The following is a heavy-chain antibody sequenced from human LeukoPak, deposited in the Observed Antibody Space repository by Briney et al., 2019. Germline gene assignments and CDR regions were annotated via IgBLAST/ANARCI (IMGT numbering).Heavy chain of an antibody. CDR2: ISRTSSYI. Sequence: PGGSLRLSCAASGFTFSTYSINWVRQAPGKGLEWVSSISRTSSYIYYADSVKGRFTISRDNAKNLLYLQMNSLRAEDTAVYYCARITSGRSTYYFDYWGQGTLVTVSS. J-gene: IGHJ4*02. CDR3: ARITSGRSTYYFDY. D-gene: IGHD1-26*01. CDR1: GFTFSTYS. V-gene: IGHV3-21*01.